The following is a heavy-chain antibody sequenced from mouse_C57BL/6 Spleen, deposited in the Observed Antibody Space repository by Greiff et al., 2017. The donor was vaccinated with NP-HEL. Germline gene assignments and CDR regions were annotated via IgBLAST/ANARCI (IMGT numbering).Heavy chain of an antibody. D-gene: IGHD1-1*01. CDR2: IYPGSGST. J-gene: IGHJ4*01. V-gene: IGHV1-55*01. Sequence: QVQLQQPGAELVKPGASVKMSCKASGYTFTSYWITWVKQRPGQGLEWIGDIYPGSGSTNYNEKFKSKATLTVDTSSSTAYMQLSSLTSDDSAVYYCASGETVRGYYYAMDYWGQGTSVTVSS. CDR1: GYTFTSYW. CDR3: ASGETVRGYYYAMDY.